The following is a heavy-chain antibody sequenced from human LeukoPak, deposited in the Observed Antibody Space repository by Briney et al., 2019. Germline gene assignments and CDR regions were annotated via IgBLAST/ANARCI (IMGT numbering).Heavy chain of an antibody. J-gene: IGHJ4*02. V-gene: IGHV4-59*01. D-gene: IGHD1-26*01. CDR3: ATGAGTALFDY. Sequence: SETLSLTCTVSGDSTTYDYWSWIRQPPGKGLEWIGYIYPTGVTNSNPSLKSRVSISVDTSKSQFPLRLNSVTPADTAVYYCATGAGTALFDYWGQGVLVSVSS. CDR1: GDSTTYDY. CDR2: IYPTGVT.